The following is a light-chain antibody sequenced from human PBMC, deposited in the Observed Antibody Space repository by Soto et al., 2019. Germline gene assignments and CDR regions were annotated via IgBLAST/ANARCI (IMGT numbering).Light chain of an antibody. J-gene: IGKJ2*01. CDR2: GAS. CDR3: QQYGSSPHT. CDR1: QSVSSSY. Sequence: EIVLTQSPGTLSLSPGERATLSCRASQSVSSSYLAWYQHKPGQAPRLLIYGASSRATGIPDRFSGSRSGTDFTLTISRLEPEDFAVYYGQQYGSSPHTFGQGTKLEIK. V-gene: IGKV3-20*01.